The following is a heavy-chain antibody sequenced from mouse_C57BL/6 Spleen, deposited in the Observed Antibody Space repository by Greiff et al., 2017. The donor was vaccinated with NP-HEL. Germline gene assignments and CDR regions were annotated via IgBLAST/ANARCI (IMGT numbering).Heavy chain of an antibody. D-gene: IGHD1-1*01. CDR1: GYTFTSYW. V-gene: IGHV1-72*01. CDR3: ARRLYYYGSSPYYAMDY. J-gene: IGHJ4*01. Sequence: QVQLQQPGAELVKPGASVKLSCKASGYTFTSYWMHWVKQRPGRGLEWIGRIDPNSGGTKYTEKFKSKATLTVDKPSSTAYLQLSSLTSEDSAVYDCARRLYYYGSSPYYAMDYWGQGTSVTVSS. CDR2: IDPNSGGT.